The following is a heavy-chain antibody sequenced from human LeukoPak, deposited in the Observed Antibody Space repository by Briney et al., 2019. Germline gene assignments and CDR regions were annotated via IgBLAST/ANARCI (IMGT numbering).Heavy chain of an antibody. Sequence: GGSLRLSCAASGFSFSRFSMHWVRQAPGKGPEYIASINPDGGNTDYANSVKGRFTISRDNSKNMLYLQMGSLRAEDMAAYYCARDSMTTVTTYTFGDYWGQGTLVTVSS. CDR3: ARDSMTTVTTYTFGDY. J-gene: IGHJ4*02. V-gene: IGHV3-64*01. CDR2: INPDGGNT. CDR1: GFSFSRFS. D-gene: IGHD4-17*01.